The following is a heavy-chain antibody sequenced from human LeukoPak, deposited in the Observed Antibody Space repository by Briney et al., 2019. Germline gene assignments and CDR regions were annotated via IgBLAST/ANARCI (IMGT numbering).Heavy chain of an antibody. CDR1: GFTFSSYG. CDR2: IWYDGSNK. Sequence: GRSLRLSCAASGFTFSSYGMHWVRQAPGKGLEWVAVIWYDGSNKYYADSVEGRFTISRDNSKNTLYLQMNSLRAEDTAVYYCARDGAEQEYFDYWGQGTLVTVSS. V-gene: IGHV3-33*01. CDR3: ARDGAEQEYFDY. D-gene: IGHD1-14*01. J-gene: IGHJ4*02.